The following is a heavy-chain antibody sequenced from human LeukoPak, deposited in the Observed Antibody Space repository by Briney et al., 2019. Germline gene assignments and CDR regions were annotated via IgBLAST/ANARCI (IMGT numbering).Heavy chain of an antibody. CDR2: ISGSGGSI. J-gene: IGHJ5*02. CDR1: GFTFSSYA. Sequence: GGSLRLSCAASGFTFSSYAMSWVRQAPGEGLEWVSAISGSGGSIYYADSVKGRFTISRDNSKNTLYLQMNSLRAEDTAVYYCAKSGVRGTTTPHWFDPWGQGTLVTVSS. V-gene: IGHV3-23*01. D-gene: IGHD3-10*01. CDR3: AKSGVRGTTTPHWFDP.